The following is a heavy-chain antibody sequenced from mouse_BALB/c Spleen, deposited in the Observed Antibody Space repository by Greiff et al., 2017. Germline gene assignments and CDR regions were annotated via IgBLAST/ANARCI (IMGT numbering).Heavy chain of an antibody. J-gene: IGHJ1*01. Sequence: VQLVESGAELARPGASVKMSCKASGYTFTSYTMHWVKQRPGQGLEWIGYINPSSGYTNYNQKFKDKATLTADKSSSTAYMQLSSLTSEDSAVYYCARSVVAQRYFDVWGAGTTVNVSS. CDR1: GYTFTSYT. CDR2: INPSSGYT. V-gene: IGHV1-4*01. CDR3: ARSVVAQRYFDV. D-gene: IGHD1-1*01.